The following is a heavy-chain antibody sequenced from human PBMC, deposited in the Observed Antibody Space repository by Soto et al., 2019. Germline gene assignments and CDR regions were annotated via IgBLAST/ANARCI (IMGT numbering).Heavy chain of an antibody. D-gene: IGHD2-8*01. V-gene: IGHV4-39*01. CDR1: GGSISSSSYY. CDR2: IYYSGST. J-gene: IGHJ4*02. Sequence: QLQLQESGPGLVKPSETLSLTCTVSGGSISSSSYYWGWIRQPPGKGLEWIGSIYYSGSTYYNPSLKSRVTISVDTSKNPFSLKLSSVTAADTAVYYCASPYCTNGVCYLFDYWGQGTLVTVSS. CDR3: ASPYCTNGVCYLFDY.